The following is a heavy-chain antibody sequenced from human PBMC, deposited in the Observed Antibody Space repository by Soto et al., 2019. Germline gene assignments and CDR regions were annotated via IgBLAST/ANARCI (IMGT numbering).Heavy chain of an antibody. J-gene: IGHJ4*02. CDR3: AKQRAGYGSGSDTFYFDF. V-gene: IGHV3-23*01. Sequence: LRLSCSTSGFTFSTYAMNWVRQAPGKGLEWVSALSGSGGTTYYADSVRGRFTISRDNSKNTLFLQMSSLRAEDTALYYCAKQRAGYGSGSDTFYFDFWGQGTLVTVSS. CDR2: LSGSGGTT. CDR1: GFTFSTYA. D-gene: IGHD3-10*01.